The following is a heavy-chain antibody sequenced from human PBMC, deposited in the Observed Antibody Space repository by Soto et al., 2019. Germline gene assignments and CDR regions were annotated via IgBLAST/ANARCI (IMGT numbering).Heavy chain of an antibody. J-gene: IGHJ6*02. CDR2: IYYSGTT. D-gene: IGHD6-13*01. Sequence: PSETLSLTCTVSGGSISNFYWSWIRQPPGKGLEWIGYIYYSGTTSYNPSLNSRVTISVDTSKNQFSLKLNSVTAADTAVYYCARDRAPYSSSWYHYYYYYGMDVWGQGTTVTVSS. V-gene: IGHV4-59*01. CDR3: ARDRAPYSSSWYHYYYYYGMDV. CDR1: GGSISNFY.